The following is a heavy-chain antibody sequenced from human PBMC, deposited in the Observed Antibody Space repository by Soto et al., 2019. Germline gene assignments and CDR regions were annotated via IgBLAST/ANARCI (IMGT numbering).Heavy chain of an antibody. Sequence: QVQLVQSGAEVKKPGSSVKVSCTASGGTFSSYAISWVRQAPGQGLEWMGGIIPIFGTANYAQKFQGRVTITADEYTSTAYLELSSLRSEDTAVYYCSRDRRIQLGMDVWGQGTTVTVSS. CDR1: GGTFSSYA. CDR2: IIPIFGTA. D-gene: IGHD5-18*01. CDR3: SRDRRIQLGMDV. V-gene: IGHV1-69*01. J-gene: IGHJ6*02.